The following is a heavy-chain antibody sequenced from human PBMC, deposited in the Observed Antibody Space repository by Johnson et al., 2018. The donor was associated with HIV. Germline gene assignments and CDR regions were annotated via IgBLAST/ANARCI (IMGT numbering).Heavy chain of an antibody. CDR1: GFTVSSNY. CDR3: ARGYYYDSSGSDDAFDI. D-gene: IGHD3-22*01. V-gene: IGHV3-74*02. Sequence: VQLVESGGGLVQPGGSLRLSCAASGFTVSSNYMSWVRQAPGKGLVWVSRINSDESSTTYADSVKGRFTISRDNSKNTLSLQMNSLRAEDTAVYYCARGYYYDSSGSDDAFDIWGQGTMVTVSS. J-gene: IGHJ3*02. CDR2: INSDESST.